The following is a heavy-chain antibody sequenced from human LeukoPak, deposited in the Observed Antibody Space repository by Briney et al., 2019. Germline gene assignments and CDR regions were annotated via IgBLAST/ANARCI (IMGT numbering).Heavy chain of an antibody. D-gene: IGHD5-18*01. CDR2: IKRDGSET. V-gene: IGHV3-7*01. CDR1: GFTFSSHW. Sequence: GGSLRLSCVASGFTFSSHWMTWVRQAPGEGLEWVSNIKRDGSETYYVDSVKGRFTISRDNAKNTLYLQMNSLRVEDTAVYFCARHLSGITGYTYGRGIDYWGQGTLVTVSS. CDR3: ARHLSGITGYTYGRGIDY. J-gene: IGHJ4*02.